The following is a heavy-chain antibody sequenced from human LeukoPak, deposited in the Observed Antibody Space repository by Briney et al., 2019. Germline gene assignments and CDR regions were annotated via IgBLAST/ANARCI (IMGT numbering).Heavy chain of an antibody. CDR2: IYSGGDT. V-gene: IGHV3-66*01. CDR3: ARDPPAVAANTYA. D-gene: IGHD6-6*01. J-gene: IGHJ4*02. Sequence: PGGSLRVSCAASVCTVSDNYMNLVRQAPGKGREWVSLIYSGGDTLHPESVKSRFTISRERSNITLCLQMNSLRTEHTAVYYCARDPPAVAANTYAWGQGPLVT. CDR1: VCTVSDNY.